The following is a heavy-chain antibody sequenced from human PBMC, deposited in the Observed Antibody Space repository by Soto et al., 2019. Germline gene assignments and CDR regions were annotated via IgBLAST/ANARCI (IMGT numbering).Heavy chain of an antibody. CDR2: IIPIFGTA. D-gene: IGHD6-13*01. V-gene: IGHV1-69*13. J-gene: IGHJ4*02. Sequence: VASVKVSCKASGGTFSSYAISWVRQAPGQGLEWMGGIIPIFGTANYAQKFQGRVTITADESTSTAYMELSSLRSEDTAVYYCASRAPEIAAPFDYWGQGTLVTVSS. CDR3: ASRAPEIAAPFDY. CDR1: GGTFSSYA.